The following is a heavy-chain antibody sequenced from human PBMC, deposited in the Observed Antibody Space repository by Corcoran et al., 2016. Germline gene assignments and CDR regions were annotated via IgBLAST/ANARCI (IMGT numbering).Heavy chain of an antibody. CDR2: IKPSGGST. D-gene: IGHD6-13*01. CDR3: ARDMEQQLTPYYYYYGMDV. Sequence: QVQLVQSGAEVKKPGASVKVSCKASGYTFTSYYMHWVRQAPGQGLEWMGIIKPSGGSTSYAQKFQGRVTMTRDTSTSTVYMELSSLRSEDTAVYYCARDMEQQLTPYYYYYGMDVWGQGTTVTVSS. J-gene: IGHJ6*02. CDR1: GYTFTSYY. V-gene: IGHV1-46*01.